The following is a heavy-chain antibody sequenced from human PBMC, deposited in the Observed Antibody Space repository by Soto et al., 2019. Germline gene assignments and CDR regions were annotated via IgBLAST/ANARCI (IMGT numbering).Heavy chain of an antibody. D-gene: IGHD2-8*01. Sequence: EVQLLESGGGLVQPGGSLRLSCAASGFTLSTYTMSWVRQAPGKGLEWVSGILGNGGAAFYADSVKGRFTISRDNSNNMLYLQMYNLRAEDTAIYYCAKDRQPDGLWPFDHWGQGTLLTVSS. CDR3: AKDRQPDGLWPFDH. CDR2: ILGNGGAA. V-gene: IGHV3-23*01. CDR1: GFTLSTYT. J-gene: IGHJ4*02.